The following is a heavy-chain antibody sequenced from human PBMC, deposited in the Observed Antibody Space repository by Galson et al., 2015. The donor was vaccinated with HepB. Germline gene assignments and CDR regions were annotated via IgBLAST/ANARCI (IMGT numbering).Heavy chain of an antibody. J-gene: IGHJ5*02. Sequence: SVKVSCKASGYTFTSYGINWVRQAPGQGLEWMGWISTYNGYTNYAQKLQGRVIMTTDTSTSTAYMELRSLRSDDTAMYYCARAFYDFWSGPYNWFDPWGQGTLVTVSS. CDR1: GYTFTSYG. CDR3: ARAFYDFWSGPYNWFDP. V-gene: IGHV1-18*01. D-gene: IGHD3-3*01. CDR2: ISTYNGYT.